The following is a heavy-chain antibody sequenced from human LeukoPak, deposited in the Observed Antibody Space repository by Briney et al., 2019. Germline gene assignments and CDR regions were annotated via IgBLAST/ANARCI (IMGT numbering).Heavy chain of an antibody. D-gene: IGHD3-10*01. CDR2: ISGSGGYT. V-gene: IGHV3-23*01. CDR3: AKGSGFGELGYYYYYMDV. CDR1: GFTFSSNA. Sequence: GGSLRLSCAASGFTFSSNAMTWVRQAPGKGLEWVSTISGSGGYTYYADSVKGRFTISRDNSKNTLYLQMNSLSAEDTAVYYCAKGSGFGELGYYYYYMDVWGKGTTVTVSS. J-gene: IGHJ6*03.